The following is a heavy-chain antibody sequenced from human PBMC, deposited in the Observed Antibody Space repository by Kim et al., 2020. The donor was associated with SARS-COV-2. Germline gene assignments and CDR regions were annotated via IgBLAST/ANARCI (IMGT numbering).Heavy chain of an antibody. CDR2: IYYSGST. Sequence: SETLSLTCTVSGGSVSSGSYYWSWIRQPPGKGLEWIGYIYYSGSTNYNPSLKSRVTISVDTSKNQFSLKLSSVTAADTAVYYCARDTGGVFDYWGQGTLV. CDR1: GGSVSSGSYY. J-gene: IGHJ4*02. V-gene: IGHV4-61*01. D-gene: IGHD1-26*01. CDR3: ARDTGGVFDY.